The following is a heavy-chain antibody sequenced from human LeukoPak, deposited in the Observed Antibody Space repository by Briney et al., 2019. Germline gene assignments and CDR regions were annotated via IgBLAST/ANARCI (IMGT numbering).Heavy chain of an antibody. CDR1: GFTVRNNY. CDR2: IYSGGRT. D-gene: IGHD3-10*01. CDR3: ATGERMVRGDGVDY. V-gene: IGHV3-66*01. Sequence: PGGSLRLSCAASGFTVRNNYMSWVRQAPGKGLEWVSVIYSGGRTYYADSVKGRFTISRDNSKNTLYLQMNSLRAEDTAVYFCATGERMVRGDGVDYWGQGTLVTVSS. J-gene: IGHJ4*02.